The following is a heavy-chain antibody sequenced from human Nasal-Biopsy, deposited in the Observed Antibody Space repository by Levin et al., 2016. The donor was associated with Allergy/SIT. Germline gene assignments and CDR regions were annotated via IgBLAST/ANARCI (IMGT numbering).Heavy chain of an antibody. D-gene: IGHD4-17*01. Sequence: SETLSLTCAVYGGSFNKYFWNWIRQPPGKGLEWIGEINHSGNTNYNPSLKSRITISVDMSKNQFSLKLTSVTAADTAVYYCATRPAYGDDAPYYFDSWGQGTLVTVSS. CDR3: ATRPAYGDDAPYYFDS. J-gene: IGHJ4*02. CDR1: GGSFNKYF. V-gene: IGHV4-34*01. CDR2: INHSGNT.